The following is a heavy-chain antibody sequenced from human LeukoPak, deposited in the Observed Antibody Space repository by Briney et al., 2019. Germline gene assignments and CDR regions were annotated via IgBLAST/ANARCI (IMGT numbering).Heavy chain of an antibody. J-gene: IGHJ6*02. D-gene: IGHD3-10*01. CDR3: AKVPYSDYGSGRPPFMDV. Sequence: GGSLRLSCAASGFTFSNYAMSWVRQAPGKGPEWVSTIDYSGGSTYYANSVKGRFTISRDNSKNTLYMQMNSQRAEDKAIYYCAKVPYSDYGSGRPPFMDVWGQGTTVAVS. V-gene: IGHV3-23*01. CDR1: GFTFSNYA. CDR2: IDYSGGST.